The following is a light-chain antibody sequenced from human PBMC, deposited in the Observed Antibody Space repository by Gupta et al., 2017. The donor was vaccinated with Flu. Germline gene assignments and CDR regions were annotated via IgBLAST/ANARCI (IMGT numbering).Light chain of an antibody. V-gene: IGKV1-39*01. J-gene: IGKJ1*01. Sequence: PSALSAFVGDRITLTCRASQRINSFLNWYQQRPGKAPKLLITRASNVQSGVPSRFSGSGSGTEFTLTIKSLQSEDFGTYYCQQNASSPRTFGQGTKVEVK. CDR2: RAS. CDR1: QRINSF. CDR3: QQNASSPRT.